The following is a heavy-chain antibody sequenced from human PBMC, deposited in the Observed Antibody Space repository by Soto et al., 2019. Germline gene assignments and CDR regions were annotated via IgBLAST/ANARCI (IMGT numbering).Heavy chain of an antibody. J-gene: IGHJ4*02. CDR2: ISYDGSHK. D-gene: IGHD2-2*01. V-gene: IGHV3-30*18. Sequence: HVQLVESGGGVVQPGRSLRLSCAVSGFNFSSYGMHWVRQAPGKGLEWVAVISYDGSHKASADSVKGRFAISRDNSKNTLFLQMNSLIVEDTAVYYWAKDLVKTSSWPADWGQGTLVTVSS. CDR3: AKDLVKTSSWPAD. CDR1: GFNFSSYG.